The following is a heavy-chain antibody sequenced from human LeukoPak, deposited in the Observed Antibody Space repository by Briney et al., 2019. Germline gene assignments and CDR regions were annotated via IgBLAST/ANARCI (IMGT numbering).Heavy chain of an antibody. CDR2: ISGSGGNT. Sequence: GGSLRLSCAASGFTFSSYAMSWVRQAPGKGLEWVSGISGSGGNTYYADSVKGRFTISRDNSKNTLYLQMNSLRAEDTAVYYCAKDQYGGNPQYYFDYWGQGTLVTVSS. J-gene: IGHJ4*02. D-gene: IGHD4-23*01. CDR3: AKDQYGGNPQYYFDY. CDR1: GFTFSSYA. V-gene: IGHV3-23*01.